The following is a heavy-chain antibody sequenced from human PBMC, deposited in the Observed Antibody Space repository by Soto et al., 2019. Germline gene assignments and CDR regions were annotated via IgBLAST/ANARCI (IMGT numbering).Heavy chain of an antibody. CDR2: IYYSGST. Sequence: SETLSLTCTVSGGSISSYYWSWIRQPPGKGLEWIGYIYYSGSTNYNPSLKSRVTISVDTSKNQFSLKLSSVTAADTAVYYCARETSTIFGVVIDTYYGMDVWGQGTTVTVSS. J-gene: IGHJ6*02. CDR1: GGSISSYY. V-gene: IGHV4-59*12. D-gene: IGHD3-3*01. CDR3: ARETSTIFGVVIDTYYGMDV.